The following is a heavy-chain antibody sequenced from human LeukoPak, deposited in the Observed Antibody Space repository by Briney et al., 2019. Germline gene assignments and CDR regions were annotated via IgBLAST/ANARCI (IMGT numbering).Heavy chain of an antibody. J-gene: IGHJ4*02. V-gene: IGHV1-18*01. CDR2: ISAYNGNT. Sequence: ASVKVSCKASGYTFTSYGISWVRQAPGQGLEWMGWISAYNGNTNYAQKLQGRVTMTTDTSTSTAYMELRSLRSDDTAVYYCARVRYCSSTSCYSPDYWGQGTLVTVSS. CDR1: GYTFTSYG. D-gene: IGHD2-2*01. CDR3: ARVRYCSSTSCYSPDY.